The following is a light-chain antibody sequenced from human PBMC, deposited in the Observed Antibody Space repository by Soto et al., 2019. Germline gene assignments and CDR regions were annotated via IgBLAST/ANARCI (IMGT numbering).Light chain of an antibody. CDR3: ETWDSNTHV. J-gene: IGLJ2*01. Sequence: QLVLTQSSSASASLGSSVKLTCTLSSGHSSYIIPWHQQQPGKAPRYLMKLEGSGSYNKGSGVPDRFSGSSSGADRYLTISSLQSEDEADYYCETWDSNTHVFGGGTKLTVL. CDR1: SGHSSYI. V-gene: IGLV4-60*03. CDR2: LEGSGSY.